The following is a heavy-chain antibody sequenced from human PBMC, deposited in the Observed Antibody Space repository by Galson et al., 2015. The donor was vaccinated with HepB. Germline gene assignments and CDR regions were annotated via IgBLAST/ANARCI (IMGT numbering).Heavy chain of an antibody. CDR1: GFTFSSYA. CDR3: ARSGIAVAGPGVY. J-gene: IGHJ4*02. D-gene: IGHD6-19*01. Sequence: SLRLSCAASGFTFSSYAMHWVRQAPGKGLEWVAVISYDGSNKYYADSVKGRFTISRDNSKNTLYLQMNSLRAEDTAVYYCARSGIAVAGPGVYWGQGTLVTVSS. V-gene: IGHV3-30*04. CDR2: ISYDGSNK.